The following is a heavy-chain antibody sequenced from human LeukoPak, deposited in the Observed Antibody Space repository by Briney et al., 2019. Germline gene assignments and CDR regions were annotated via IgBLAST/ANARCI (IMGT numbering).Heavy chain of an antibody. J-gene: IGHJ3*02. Sequence: PSETLSHTCTVSGGSISSYSWSWIRQPPGKELEGIGDIYYSGSTNYNPSLKSRVTISVGTSKNQFSLKLSSVTAANTAVYCCARAVTIFGGVIIPYVFYICGQGTMVTVSS. V-gene: IGHV4-59*01. D-gene: IGHD3-3*01. CDR3: ARAVTIFGGVIIPYVFYI. CDR2: IYYSGST. CDR1: GGSISSYS.